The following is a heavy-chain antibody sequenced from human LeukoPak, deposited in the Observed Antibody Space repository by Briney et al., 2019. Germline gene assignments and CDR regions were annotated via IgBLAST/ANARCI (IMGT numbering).Heavy chain of an antibody. V-gene: IGHV3-7*01. J-gene: IGHJ5*02. CDR3: ARGGVTIATYNWFDP. Sequence: GGSLRLSCAASGFTFSSYWMSWVRQAPGKGLEWVANIKQDGSEKYYVDSVKGRFTISRDNAKNSLYLQMNSLRAEDTAVYYCARGGVTIATYNWFDPWGQGTLVTVSS. D-gene: IGHD4-17*01. CDR2: IKQDGSEK. CDR1: GFTFSSYW.